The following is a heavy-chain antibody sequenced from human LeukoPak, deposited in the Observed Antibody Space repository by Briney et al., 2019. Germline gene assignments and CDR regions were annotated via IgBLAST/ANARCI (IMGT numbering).Heavy chain of an antibody. CDR3: ARVLWFGELSSYY. J-gene: IGHJ4*02. Sequence: GASVKVSCKASGYTFTSYDINWVRQATGQGLEWMGWMNPNSGNTGYAQKFQGRVTMTRNTSISTAYMKLSSLRSEDTAVYYCARVLWFGELSSYYWGQGTLVTVSS. CDR2: MNPNSGNT. V-gene: IGHV1-8*01. CDR1: GYTFTSYD. D-gene: IGHD3-10*01.